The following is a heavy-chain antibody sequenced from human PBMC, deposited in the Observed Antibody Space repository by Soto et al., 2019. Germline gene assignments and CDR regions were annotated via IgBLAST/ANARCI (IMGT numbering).Heavy chain of an antibody. CDR2: ISSSSSTR. D-gene: IGHD4-17*01. CDR3: ARNPKTTVTTEAYYMDV. CDR1: GFTFSSYS. V-gene: IGHV3-48*01. Sequence: GGSLRLSCAASGFTFSSYSMNWVRQAPGKGLEWVSYISSSSSTRYYANPVKRRCTISRDNAKKSLFLQMNSLGAEDTTVYYCARNPKTTVTTEAYYMDVWGKGTTVTVSS. J-gene: IGHJ6*03.